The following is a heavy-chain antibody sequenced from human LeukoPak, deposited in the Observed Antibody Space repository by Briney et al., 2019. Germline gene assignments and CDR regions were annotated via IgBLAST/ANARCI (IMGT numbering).Heavy chain of an antibody. D-gene: IGHD1-1*01. V-gene: IGHV4-59*01. J-gene: IGHJ3*02. CDR3: ARDRYAFDI. CDR1: SGSISSYY. Sequence: PSETLSLTCTVSSGSISSYYWSWIRQPPGKGLEWIGYIYYSGSTNYNPSLKSRVTISVDTSKNQFSLKLSSVTAADTAVYYCARDRYAFDIWGQGTMVTVSS. CDR2: IYYSGST.